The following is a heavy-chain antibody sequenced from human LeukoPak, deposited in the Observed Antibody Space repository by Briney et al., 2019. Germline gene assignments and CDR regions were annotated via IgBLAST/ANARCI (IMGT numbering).Heavy chain of an antibody. CDR1: GGSISSGDCY. CDR3: ARLSRITMVRGVMGYFDY. J-gene: IGHJ4*02. CDR2: IYYSGST. D-gene: IGHD3-10*01. V-gene: IGHV4-30-4*01. Sequence: SETLSLTCTVSGGSISSGDCYWSWIRQPPGKGLEWIGYIYYSGSTYYNPSLKSRVTISVDTSKNQFSLKLSSVTAADTAVYYCARLSRITMVRGVMGYFDYWGQGTLVTVSS.